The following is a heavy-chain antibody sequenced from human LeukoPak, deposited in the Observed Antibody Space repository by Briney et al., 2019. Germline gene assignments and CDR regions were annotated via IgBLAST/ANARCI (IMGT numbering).Heavy chain of an antibody. Sequence: SETLSLTCAVYGGSFSGYYWNWTRQPPGKGLEWIGEINHSGSTNYNPSLKSRVTISVDTSKNPFSLKLSSVTAADTAVYYCARVLYDSSGYYYFDYWGQGTLVTVSS. CDR1: GGSFSGYY. CDR3: ARVLYDSSGYYYFDY. D-gene: IGHD3-22*01. CDR2: INHSGST. V-gene: IGHV4-34*01. J-gene: IGHJ4*02.